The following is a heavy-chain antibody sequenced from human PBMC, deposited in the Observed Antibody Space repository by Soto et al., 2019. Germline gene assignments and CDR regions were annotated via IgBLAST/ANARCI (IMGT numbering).Heavy chain of an antibody. CDR2: IYYSGST. D-gene: IGHD3-3*01. V-gene: IGHV4-31*03. CDR3: ARDQGNTIFGVVIHYGMDV. CDR1: GGSISSGGYY. Sequence: SETLSLTCTVSGGSISSGGYYWSWIRHHPGKGLEWIGYIYYSGSTYYNPSLKSRVTISVDTSKNQFSLKLSSVTAADTAVYYCARDQGNTIFGVVIHYGMDVWGQGTTVTVSS. J-gene: IGHJ6*02.